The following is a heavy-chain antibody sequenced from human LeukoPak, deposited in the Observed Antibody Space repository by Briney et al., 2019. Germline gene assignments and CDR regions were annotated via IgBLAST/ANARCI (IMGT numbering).Heavy chain of an antibody. CDR3: ARGRGSEVVSYVDY. CDR1: GYIFTGYL. J-gene: IGHJ4*02. Sequence: ASVKVSSKASGYIFTGYLMHWMRQAPGQGLEWMGRINPNSGGTNYAQKFQGVVTLTRDASISTAYMELSSLRSDDTAVYYCARGRGSEVVSYVDYWGQGTLVTVSS. D-gene: IGHD3-22*01. V-gene: IGHV1-2*02. CDR2: INPNSGGT.